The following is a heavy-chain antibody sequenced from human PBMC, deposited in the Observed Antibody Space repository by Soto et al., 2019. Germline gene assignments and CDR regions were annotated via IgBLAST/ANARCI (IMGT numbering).Heavy chain of an antibody. V-gene: IGHV3-23*01. CDR3: GKDRYNDFWSGYYEDY. Sequence: GGSLRLSCAASGLTFSSYAMSWVRQAPGKGLEWVSGISGSGGSTYYADSVEGRFTISRDNSKNTLYLQMNSLRAEDTAVYYCGKDRYNDFWSGYYEDYWGQGTLVTVSS. J-gene: IGHJ4*02. CDR1: GLTFSSYA. D-gene: IGHD3-3*01. CDR2: ISGSGGST.